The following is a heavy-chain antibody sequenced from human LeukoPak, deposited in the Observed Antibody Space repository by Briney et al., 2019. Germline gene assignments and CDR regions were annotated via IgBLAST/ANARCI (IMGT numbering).Heavy chain of an antibody. CDR3: ARVPYGSGGSCCGFDY. J-gene: IGHJ4*02. CDR1: GFTFSSYS. D-gene: IGHD2-15*01. V-gene: IGHV3-21*01. Sequence: PGGSLRLSCTVSGFTFSSYSMNWVRQAPGKGLEWVSSISSSSSYIYYADSVKGRFTISRDNAKNSLYLQMNSLRAEDTAVYYCARVPYGSGGSCCGFDYWGQGTLVTVSS. CDR2: ISSSSSYI.